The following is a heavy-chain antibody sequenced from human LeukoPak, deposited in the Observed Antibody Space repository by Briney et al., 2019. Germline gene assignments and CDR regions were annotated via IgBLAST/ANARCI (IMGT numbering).Heavy chain of an antibody. D-gene: IGHD3-16*01. J-gene: IGHJ4*02. Sequence: GRSLRLSCAASGFTFSSYGMHWVRQAPGKGLEWVAVISYDGSNKYYADSVKGRFTISRDNSKNTLYLQMNSLRAEDTAVYYCARNVFGYYFDYWGQGTLVTVSS. CDR2: ISYDGSNK. CDR3: ARNVFGYYFDY. CDR1: GFTFSSYG. V-gene: IGHV3-30*03.